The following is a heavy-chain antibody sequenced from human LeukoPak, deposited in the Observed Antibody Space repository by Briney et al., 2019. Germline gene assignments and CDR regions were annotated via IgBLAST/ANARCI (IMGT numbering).Heavy chain of an antibody. Sequence: PGGSLRLSCAASGFTFSSYAKSWVRQAPGKGLEWLSAISGSGGSTYYADSVKGRFTISRDNSKNTLYLQMNSLIAEDTAVYYCAKVSGYDFGPFDYWGQGTLVTVSS. CDR1: GFTFSSYA. V-gene: IGHV3-23*01. D-gene: IGHD5-12*01. J-gene: IGHJ4*02. CDR3: AKVSGYDFGPFDY. CDR2: ISGSGGST.